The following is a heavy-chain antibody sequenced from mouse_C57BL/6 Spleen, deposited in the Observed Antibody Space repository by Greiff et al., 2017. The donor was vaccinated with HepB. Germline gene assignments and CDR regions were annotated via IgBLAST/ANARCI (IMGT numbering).Heavy chain of an antibody. Sequence: QVQLQQPGAELVKPGASVKMSCKASGYTFTSYWITWVKQRPGHCLEWIGDIYPGSGSTNYNEKFKSKATLTLDPSSSTSYMQLSSLTSEDAAVYYCARRAGSSYDYYAMDYWGQGTSATVSS. J-gene: IGHJ4*01. CDR1: GYTFTSYW. CDR2: IYPGSGST. CDR3: ARRAGSSYDYYAMDY. V-gene: IGHV1-55*01. D-gene: IGHD1-1*01.